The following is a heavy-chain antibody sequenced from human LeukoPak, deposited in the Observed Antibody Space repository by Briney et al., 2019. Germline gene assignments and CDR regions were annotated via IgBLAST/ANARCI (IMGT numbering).Heavy chain of an antibody. Sequence: NPSETLSLTCAVYGGSFSGYYWSWIRQPPGKGLEWIGEINHSGSTNYNPSLKSRVTISVDTSKNQFSLKLSSVTAADTAVYYCARGKWQVRLGYWGQGTLVTVSS. J-gene: IGHJ4*02. V-gene: IGHV4-34*01. CDR2: INHSGST. D-gene: IGHD6-19*01. CDR3: ARGKWQVRLGY. CDR1: GGSFSGYY.